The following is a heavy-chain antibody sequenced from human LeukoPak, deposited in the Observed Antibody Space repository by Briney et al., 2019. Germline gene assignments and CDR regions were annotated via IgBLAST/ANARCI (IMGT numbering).Heavy chain of an antibody. CDR3: ARDRFYGSASHPEGGGLDV. V-gene: IGHV1-18*01. CDR1: GYTFSSFG. CDR2: ITVYNGNT. Sequence: ASVKVSCTASGYTFSSFGISWVRQAPGQGLEWMGWITVYNGNTEYAQKFQGRVTMTTDTSTSQAYMDLRRLRSDHTAMYYCARDRFYGSASHPEGGGLDVWGQGTTVIVSS. D-gene: IGHD3-10*01. J-gene: IGHJ6*02.